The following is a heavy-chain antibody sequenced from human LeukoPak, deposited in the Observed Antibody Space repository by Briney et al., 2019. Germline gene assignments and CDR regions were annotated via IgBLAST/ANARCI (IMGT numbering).Heavy chain of an antibody. CDR2: IWYDGSNK. CDR1: GFTFSSYG. D-gene: IGHD2-2*01. CDR3: ANLGYCSSTSCLRGDAFDI. V-gene: IGHV3-33*06. J-gene: IGHJ3*02. Sequence: GRSLRLSCAASGFTFSSYGMHWVRRAPGKGLEWVAVIWYDGSNKYYADSVKGRFTISRDNSKNTLYLQMNSLRAEDTAVYYCANLGYCSSTSCLRGDAFDIWGQGTMVTVSS.